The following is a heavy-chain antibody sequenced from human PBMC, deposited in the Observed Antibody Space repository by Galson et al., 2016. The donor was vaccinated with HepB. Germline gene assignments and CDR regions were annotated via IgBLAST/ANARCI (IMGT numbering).Heavy chain of an antibody. J-gene: IGHJ6*02. CDR1: GDSVSSNSAT. CDR2: TYYRSKWYN. CDR3: ARVRSGYSGYANPYYYGMDV. D-gene: IGHD5-12*01. Sequence: CAISGDSVSSNSATWNWIRQSPSRGLEWLGRTYYRSKWYNDYALSVKSRITINPDTSKNQFSLQLNSLTPVDTAVYYCARVRSGYSGYANPYYYGMDVWGQGTTVTVSS. V-gene: IGHV6-1*01.